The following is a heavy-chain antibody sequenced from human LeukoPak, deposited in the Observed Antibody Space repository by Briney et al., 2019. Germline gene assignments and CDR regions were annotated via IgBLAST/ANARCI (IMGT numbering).Heavy chain of an antibody. Sequence: GGSLRLSCAASGFTVSSNYMRWVRQAPGKGLEWVSVIYSGGSTYYADSVKGRFTISRDNSKNTLYLQMNSLRAEDTAVYYCARELWELLRRGAFDIWGQGTMVTVSS. CDR3: ARELWELLRRGAFDI. V-gene: IGHV3-53*01. D-gene: IGHD1-26*01. CDR2: IYSGGST. CDR1: GFTVSSNY. J-gene: IGHJ3*02.